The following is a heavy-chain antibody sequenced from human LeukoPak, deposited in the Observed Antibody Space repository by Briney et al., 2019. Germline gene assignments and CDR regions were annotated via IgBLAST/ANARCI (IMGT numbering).Heavy chain of an antibody. CDR2: ISYDGSNK. J-gene: IGHJ4*02. D-gene: IGHD6-19*01. Sequence: GGSLRLSCAASGFTFSSYGMHWVRQAPGKGLEWVAVISYDGSNKYYADSVKGRFTISRDNSKNTLYLQMNSLRAEDTAVYYCAKSSQWLVPDYFDYWGQGTLVTVSS. V-gene: IGHV3-30*18. CDR1: GFTFSSYG. CDR3: AKSSQWLVPDYFDY.